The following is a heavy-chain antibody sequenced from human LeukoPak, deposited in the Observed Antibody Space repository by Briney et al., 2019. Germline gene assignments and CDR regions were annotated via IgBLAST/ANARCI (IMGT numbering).Heavy chain of an antibody. Sequence: SETLSLTCAVSGGTFGGYYWSWVRQPPGKGLEWIGEINHSGSNNYYPSLKSRVTISVATSTNHSSQKLSSVPTADPAAFYCGGPGAGDLDYWGQGTLVTVSS. D-gene: IGHD4-23*01. V-gene: IGHV4-34*08. CDR2: INHSGSN. J-gene: IGHJ4*02. CDR3: GGPGAGDLDY. CDR1: GGTFGGYY.